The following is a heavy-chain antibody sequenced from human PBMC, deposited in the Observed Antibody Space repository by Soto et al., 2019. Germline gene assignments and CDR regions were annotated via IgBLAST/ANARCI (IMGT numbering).Heavy chain of an antibody. CDR1: VFTFSSYA. CDR3: ARKHYDFWSGYSPYYYYGVDV. CDR2: TSYDGSNK. D-gene: IGHD3-3*01. Sequence: QVQLVESGGGVVQPGRSLRLSCAASVFTFSSYAMHWVRQAPGKGLEWVAVTSYDGSNKYYADSVKGRFTISRDNSKNTLYLQMNSLRAEDTAVYYCARKHYDFWSGYSPYYYYGVDVWGQGTMVTVS. V-gene: IGHV3-30-3*01. J-gene: IGHJ6*02.